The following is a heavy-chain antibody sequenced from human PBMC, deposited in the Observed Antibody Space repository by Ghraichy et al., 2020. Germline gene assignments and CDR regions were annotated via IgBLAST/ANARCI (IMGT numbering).Heavy chain of an antibody. D-gene: IGHD3-22*01. V-gene: IGHV3-74*01. CDR3: ARAGDSSGNWYFDL. CDR2: INSDGSST. Sequence: GGSLRLSCAASGFTFSSYWMHWVRQAPGKGLVWVSRINSDGSSTSYADSVKGRFTISRDNAKNTLYLQMNSLRAEDTAVYYCARAGDSSGNWYFDLWGRGTLVTVSS. CDR1: GFTFSSYW. J-gene: IGHJ2*01.